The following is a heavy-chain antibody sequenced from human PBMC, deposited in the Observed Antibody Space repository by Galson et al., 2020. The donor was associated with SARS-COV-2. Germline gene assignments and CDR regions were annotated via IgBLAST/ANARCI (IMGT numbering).Heavy chain of an antibody. J-gene: IGHJ6*03. Sequence: ASVKVSCKASGYTFTGYYMHWVRQAPGQGLEWMGWINPNSGGTNYAQKFQGWVTMTRDTSISTAYMELSRLRSDDTAVYYCARGESYVSRYYYYMDVWGKGTTVTVSS. CDR2: INPNSGGT. CDR1: GYTFTGYY. V-gene: IGHV1-2*04. D-gene: IGHD1-26*01. CDR3: ARGESYVSRYYYYMDV.